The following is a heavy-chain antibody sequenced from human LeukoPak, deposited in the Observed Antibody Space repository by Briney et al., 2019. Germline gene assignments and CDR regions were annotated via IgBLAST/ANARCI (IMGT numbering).Heavy chain of an antibody. CDR1: GDSISTNY. CDR3: ARGPIDYYSSRSDYRFDP. CDR2: IYSSGST. Sequence: SETLSLTCTVSGDSISTNYWTWIRQPPGKGLEWIGYIYSSGSTNYNPSLKSRVTISLDTSKNQFSLKLSSVTAADTAVYYCARGPIDYYSSRSDYRFDPWGQGTLVTVSS. D-gene: IGHD6-13*01. V-gene: IGHV4-59*01. J-gene: IGHJ5*02.